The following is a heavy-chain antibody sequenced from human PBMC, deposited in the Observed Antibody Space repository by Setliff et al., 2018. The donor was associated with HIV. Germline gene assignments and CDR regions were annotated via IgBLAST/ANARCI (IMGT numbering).Heavy chain of an antibody. D-gene: IGHD3-10*01. CDR3: ATHYGSGSYYNY. V-gene: IGHV4-39*01. CDR2: IYYGGNT. J-gene: IGHJ4*02. CDR1: GASVTSSSYY. Sequence: SETLSLTCSVSGASVTSSSYYWGWIRQPPGKGLEWIGSIYYGGNTYSNPSLRSRLSISLDTSKNHFSLELYSVTAADTAVYYCATHYGSGSYYNYWGQGMLVTVSS.